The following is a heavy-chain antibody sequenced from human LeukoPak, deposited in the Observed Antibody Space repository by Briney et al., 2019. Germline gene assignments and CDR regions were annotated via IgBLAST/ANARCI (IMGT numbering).Heavy chain of an antibody. V-gene: IGHV3-23*01. CDR3: AKEVGMYGTPTLDF. CDR1: GFTFSSYA. Sequence: PGGSLRLSCAASGFTFSSYAMSWVRQALGGGLEWVSGMPGSGGDTFYADSVKGRFTISRDNSKNTLFLQMNSLRAEDTAIYYCAKEVGMYGTPTLDFWGQGTLVTVSS. J-gene: IGHJ4*02. CDR2: MPGSGGDT. D-gene: IGHD1/OR15-1a*01.